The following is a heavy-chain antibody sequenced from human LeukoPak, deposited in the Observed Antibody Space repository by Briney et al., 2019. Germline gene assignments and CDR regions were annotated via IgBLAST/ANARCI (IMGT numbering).Heavy chain of an antibody. Sequence: SQTLSLTCTVSGGSISSGGYYWSWIRQHPGKGLEWVGYIYYSGSTYYNPSLKSRVTISVDTSKTQSPLKLSSVTAADTAVYYCARVRGRYCSSTSCYKGRWGYFDLWGRGTLVTVSS. CDR2: IYYSGST. V-gene: IGHV4-31*03. J-gene: IGHJ2*01. CDR3: ARVRGRYCSSTSCYKGRWGYFDL. CDR1: GGSISSGGYY. D-gene: IGHD2-2*02.